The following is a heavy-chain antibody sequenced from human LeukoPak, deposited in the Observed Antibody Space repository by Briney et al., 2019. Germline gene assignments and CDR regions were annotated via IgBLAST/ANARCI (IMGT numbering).Heavy chain of an antibody. V-gene: IGHV3-74*03. CDR2: INDDGRTT. CDR1: GFTFSYYW. CDR3: AKDRSGDQPDYFDY. Sequence: PGGSLRLSCAASGFTFSYYWMHWVRQAPGEGLVWVSRINDDGRTTTYADSVKGRITISRDNSKNTLYLQMNSLRAEDTAVYYCAKDRSGDQPDYFDYWGQGTLVTVSS. J-gene: IGHJ4*02. D-gene: IGHD2-2*01.